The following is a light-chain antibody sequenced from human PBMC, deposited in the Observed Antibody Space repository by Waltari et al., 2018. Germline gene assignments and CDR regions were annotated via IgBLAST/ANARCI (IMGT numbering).Light chain of an antibody. CDR3: QKYVNLPAT. V-gene: IGKV3-20*01. CDR2: HAS. Sequence: EIVLTQSPGRLSLSHGESATLPCKASQSVAKYLAWYQQKPGQAPRLLIYHASIRATGIPDRFSGSGYGTDFSLTISRLEPEDFAMYFCQKYVNLPATFGQGTTVEV. CDR1: QSVAKY. J-gene: IGKJ1*01.